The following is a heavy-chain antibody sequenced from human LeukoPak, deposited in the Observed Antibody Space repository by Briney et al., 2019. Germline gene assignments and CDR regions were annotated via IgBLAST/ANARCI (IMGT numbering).Heavy chain of an antibody. Sequence: SETLSLTCAVYGGSFSGYYWSWIRQPPGKGLEWIGEIYHSGSTNYNPSLKSRVTISVDKSKNQFSLKLSSVTAADTAVYYCASSFYYDSSGRAYAFDIWGQGTMVTVSS. CDR1: GGSFSGYY. J-gene: IGHJ3*02. CDR3: ASSFYYDSSGRAYAFDI. D-gene: IGHD3-22*01. V-gene: IGHV4-34*01. CDR2: IYHSGST.